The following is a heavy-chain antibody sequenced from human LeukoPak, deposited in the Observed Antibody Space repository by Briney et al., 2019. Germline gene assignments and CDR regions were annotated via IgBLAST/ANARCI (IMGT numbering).Heavy chain of an antibody. V-gene: IGHV3-74*01. CDR3: ARPTNYYDSSGYSVDAFVI. CDR2: INSDGSST. J-gene: IGHJ3*02. D-gene: IGHD3-22*01. Sequence: GGSLRLSCAASGFTFSSYWMHWVRQAPGKGLEWVSRINSDGSSTSYADSVKGRFTISRDNAKNTLYLQMNSLRAEDTAVYYCARPTNYYDSSGYSVDAFVIWGQGTMVTVSS. CDR1: GFTFSSYW.